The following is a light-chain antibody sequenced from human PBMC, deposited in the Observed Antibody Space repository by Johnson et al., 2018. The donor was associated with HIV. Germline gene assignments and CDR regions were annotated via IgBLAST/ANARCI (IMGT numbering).Light chain of an antibody. Sequence: QSVLTQPPSVSAAPRQKVTISCSGSSSNIGNNYVSWYQQLPGTAPKLLIYDNNKRPSGIPDRFSGSKSGTSATLGITGLQTGDEADYYCGTGDSSRSSDLYVFCTGTEVTVL. CDR2: DNN. CDR3: GTGDSSRSSDLYV. CDR1: SSNIGNNY. V-gene: IGLV1-51*01. J-gene: IGLJ1*01.